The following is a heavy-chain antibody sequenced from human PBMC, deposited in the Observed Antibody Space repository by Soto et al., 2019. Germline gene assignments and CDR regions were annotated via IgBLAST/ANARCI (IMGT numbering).Heavy chain of an antibody. CDR3: AKEYLIVATGPVDY. Sequence: PGGSLRLSCASSGFTFSSYAMSLVRQAPGKGLEWVSVISGSGGSTYYADSVKGRFTISRDNSKNTLYLQMNSLRAEDTAVYYCAKEYLIVATGPVDYWGQGTLVTVSS. CDR2: ISGSGGST. D-gene: IGHD6-13*01. V-gene: IGHV3-23*01. J-gene: IGHJ4*02. CDR1: GFTFSSYA.